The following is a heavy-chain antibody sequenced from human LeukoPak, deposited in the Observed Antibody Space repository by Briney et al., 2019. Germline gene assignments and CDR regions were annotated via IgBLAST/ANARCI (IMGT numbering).Heavy chain of an antibody. J-gene: IGHJ4*02. V-gene: IGHV3-49*03. D-gene: IGHD2-8*02. CDR2: ITNKAFGGTA. CDR1: GFNVGDYA. Sequence: GGSLRLSCTASGFNVGDYAMSWFRQAPEKGLEGEGFITNKAFGGTAEYAASVKGRFTISRDDSRSIAYLQMDNLRTEDTGVYYCTRDEYGTGSNFFDYWGQGTLVTVST. CDR3: TRDEYGTGSNFFDY.